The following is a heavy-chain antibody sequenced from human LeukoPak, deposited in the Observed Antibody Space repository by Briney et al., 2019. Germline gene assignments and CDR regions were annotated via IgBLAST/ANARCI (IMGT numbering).Heavy chain of an antibody. CDR2: ISTDGSTT. V-gene: IGHV3-74*01. J-gene: IGHJ4*02. D-gene: IGHD1-26*01. CDR1: GFTFSSYW. CDR3: ARDRINSGSYGDY. Sequence: GGSLRLSCAASGFTFSSYWMHWVRQAPGKGLVWVARISTDGSTTSYVDSVKGRFTISRDNAKNTLYLQMNNLRAEDTAVYYCARDRINSGSYGDYWGQGTLVTVSS.